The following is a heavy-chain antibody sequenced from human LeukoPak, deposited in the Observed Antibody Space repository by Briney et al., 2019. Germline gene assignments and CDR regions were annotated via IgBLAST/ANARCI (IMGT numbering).Heavy chain of an antibody. CDR1: GFTFGDYA. CDR3: IGSFGESTFFDY. CDR2: IRSKAYGGTT. J-gene: IGHJ4*02. Sequence: GGSLRLSCTASGFTFGDYAMSWVRQAPGKGLEWVGFIRSKAYGGTTEYAASVKGRFTISRDDSKSIAYLQMNSLKTEDTAVYYCIGSFGESTFFDYWGQGTLVTVSS. V-gene: IGHV3-49*04. D-gene: IGHD3-10*01.